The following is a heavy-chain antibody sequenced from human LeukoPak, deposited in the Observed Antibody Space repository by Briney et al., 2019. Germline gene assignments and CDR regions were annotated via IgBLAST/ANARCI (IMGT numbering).Heavy chain of an antibody. CDR1: GFTFSSYA. V-gene: IGHV3-30*04. CDR2: ISYDGSNK. Sequence: GGSLRLSCAASGFTFSSYAMHWVRQAPGKGLEWVAVISYDGSNKYYADSVKGRFTISRDNSKNTLYLQMNSLRAEDTAVYYCARDGYSSSWYRSLGYYYYGMDVWGQGTTVTVSS. CDR3: ARDGYSSSWYRSLGYYYYGMDV. D-gene: IGHD6-13*01. J-gene: IGHJ6*02.